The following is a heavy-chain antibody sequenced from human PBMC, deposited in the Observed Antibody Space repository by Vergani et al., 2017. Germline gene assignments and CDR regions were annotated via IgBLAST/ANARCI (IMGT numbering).Heavy chain of an antibody. CDR2: KSSRGRI. CDR1: GGSISRGSHY. CDR3: ARGLVGAVAIPPIDS. V-gene: IGHV4-61*02. Sequence: QVQLQESGPRLVRSSQTLCLTCVVSGGSISRGSHYWSWIRQSAGKGLEWIGHKSSRGRINYNPSLSSRVTVSVDASKNQFSLIVNSVTVADTAVYYCARGLVGAVAIPPIDSWGQGLLVTVSS. D-gene: IGHD2-15*01. J-gene: IGHJ4*02.